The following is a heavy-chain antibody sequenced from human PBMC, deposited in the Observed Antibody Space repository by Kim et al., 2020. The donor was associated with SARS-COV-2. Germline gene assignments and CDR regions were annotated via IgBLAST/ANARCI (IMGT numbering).Heavy chain of an antibody. V-gene: IGHV3-30-3*02. J-gene: IGHJ4*02. Sequence: ADSVKARFTTSGDNSKNTLYLQMNSLRAEDTAVYYCAKAVHDYGDYYLDYWGQGTLVTVSS. CDR3: AKAVHDYGDYYLDY. D-gene: IGHD4-17*01.